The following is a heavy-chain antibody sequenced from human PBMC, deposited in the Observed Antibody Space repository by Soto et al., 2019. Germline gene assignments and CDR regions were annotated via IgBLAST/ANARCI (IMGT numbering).Heavy chain of an antibody. CDR3: AKDRYCSGGNCYSGLDY. J-gene: IGHJ4*02. CDR1: GFTFSSYA. Sequence: EVQLLESGGGLVQPGGSLRLSCAASGFTFSSYAMSWVRQAPGKGLEWVSGISGSGGSTYYADSVKGRFTISRDNSKNTLYLQMNSLRAEDTAVYCCAKDRYCSGGNCYSGLDYWGQGTLVTVSS. D-gene: IGHD2-15*01. V-gene: IGHV3-23*01. CDR2: ISGSGGST.